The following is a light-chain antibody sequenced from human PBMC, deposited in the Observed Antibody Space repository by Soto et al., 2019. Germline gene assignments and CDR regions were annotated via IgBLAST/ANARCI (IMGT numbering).Light chain of an antibody. CDR2: AAS. Sequence: DIQMTQSPSSVSASVGDRVTITCRASQGLSSYLAWYQQKPGKAPKLLIYAASNLQCGVPSRFSGSGSGTDFTLTISSLQPEDFATYFCLSGHSRPFGGGTKVEIK. CDR1: QGLSSY. J-gene: IGKJ4*01. V-gene: IGKV1-12*02. CDR3: LSGHSRP.